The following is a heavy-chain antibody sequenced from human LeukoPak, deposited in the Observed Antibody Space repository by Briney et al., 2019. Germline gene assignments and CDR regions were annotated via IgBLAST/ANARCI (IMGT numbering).Heavy chain of an antibody. Sequence: PSETLSLTCTASADSISSFYWSWIRQPPGKGLEWIGYIYYTGNTNYNPSLKSRVTISVDTSRNQFSLKLTSVTAADTAVYYCATLAGYIYGVTSDFWGQGTLVTVSS. CDR2: IYYTGNT. V-gene: IGHV4-59*08. D-gene: IGHD5-18*01. J-gene: IGHJ4*02. CDR3: ATLAGYIYGVTSDF. CDR1: ADSISSFY.